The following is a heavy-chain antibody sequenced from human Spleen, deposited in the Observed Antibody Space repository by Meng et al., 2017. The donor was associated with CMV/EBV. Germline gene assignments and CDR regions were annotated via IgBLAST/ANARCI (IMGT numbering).Heavy chain of an antibody. D-gene: IGHD3-10*01. Sequence: SGVSISSSNLWTWVRQVPGKGLEWIGEIYHSGSTKYNPSLKSRVTISLDASKNQFYLRLSSVTAADTAVYYCARGSGTYYGHWFDPWGQGTLVTVSS. CDR1: GVSISSSNL. J-gene: IGHJ5*02. CDR2: IYHSGST. CDR3: ARGSGTYYGHWFDP. V-gene: IGHV4-4*02.